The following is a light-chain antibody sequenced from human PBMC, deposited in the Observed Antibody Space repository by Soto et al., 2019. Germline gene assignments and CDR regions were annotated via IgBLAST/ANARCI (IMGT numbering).Light chain of an antibody. CDR3: QQYNGDSGVT. CDR1: HSISSW. V-gene: IGKV1-5*03. J-gene: IGKJ4*01. Sequence: DIQMTQSPSTLSSSVGDRVTITCRASHSISSWLAWYQQKQGKVPTLLIFGASSLDSGVPSRFSGSGSGTEFTLTISSLQPDDFAIYYCQQYNGDSGVTFGGGTKVESK. CDR2: GAS.